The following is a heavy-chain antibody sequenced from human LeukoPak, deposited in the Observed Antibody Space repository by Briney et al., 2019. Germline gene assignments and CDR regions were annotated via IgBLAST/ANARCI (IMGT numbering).Heavy chain of an antibody. CDR2: IYPGDSDT. Sequence: GESLKISCKGSGYSFTSYWNGWVRQMPGKGLEWMGIIYPGDSDTRYSPSFQGQATISADKSITTAYLQWNSLKASDTAIYYCARGPRGGNWNEALDYWGQGTLVTVSS. J-gene: IGHJ4*02. D-gene: IGHD1-1*01. CDR3: ARGPRGGNWNEALDY. CDR1: GYSFTSYW. V-gene: IGHV5-51*01.